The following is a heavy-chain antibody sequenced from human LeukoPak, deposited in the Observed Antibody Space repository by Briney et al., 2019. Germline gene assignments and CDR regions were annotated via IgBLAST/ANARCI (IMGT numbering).Heavy chain of an antibody. CDR3: ARVGYCSGGSCYSGAPLLSNWFDP. D-gene: IGHD2-15*01. Sequence: ASVKVSCKASGYTFTSYGISWVRQAPGQGLEWMGWISAYNGNTNYAQKLQGRVTMTTDTSTSTAYMELRSLRSDDTAVYYCARVGYCSGGSCYSGAPLLSNWFDPWGQGTLVTVSS. V-gene: IGHV1-18*01. J-gene: IGHJ5*02. CDR2: ISAYNGNT. CDR1: GYTFTSYG.